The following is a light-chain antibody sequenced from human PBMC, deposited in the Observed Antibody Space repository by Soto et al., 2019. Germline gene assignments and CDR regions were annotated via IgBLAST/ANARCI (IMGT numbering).Light chain of an antibody. CDR2: DVS. V-gene: IGLV2-14*01. J-gene: IGLJ3*02. CDR1: SSDVGDYNY. Sequence: QSALTQPASVSGSPGQSITISCTGTSSDVGDYNYVSWYQQHPGKAPKLMIYDVSHRPSGVSSRFSGSKSGNMASLTISGLQAEDEADYYCASYTDSTIVMFGGGTKVTVL. CDR3: ASYTDSTIVM.